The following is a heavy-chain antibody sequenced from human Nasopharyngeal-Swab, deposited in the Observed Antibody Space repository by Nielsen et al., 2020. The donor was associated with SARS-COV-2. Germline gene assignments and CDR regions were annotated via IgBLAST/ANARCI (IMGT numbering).Heavy chain of an antibody. Sequence: SVKVSCKASGFTFTSSAMQWVRQARGQRLEWIGWIVVGSGNTNYAQKFQERVTITRDMSTSTAYMELSSLRSEDTAVYYCARSLNIVVVVAAKDYYYYGMDVWGQGTTVTVSS. V-gene: IGHV1-58*02. CDR1: GFTFTSSA. CDR3: ARSLNIVVVVAAKDYYYYGMDV. CDR2: IVVGSGNT. J-gene: IGHJ6*02. D-gene: IGHD2-15*01.